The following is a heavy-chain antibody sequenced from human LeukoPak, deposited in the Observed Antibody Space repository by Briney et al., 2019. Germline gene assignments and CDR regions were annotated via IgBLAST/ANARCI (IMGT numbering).Heavy chain of an antibody. D-gene: IGHD6-13*01. Sequence: GGSLRLSCAASGFTFSSYGMHWVRQAPGKGLEWVAFIRYDGSNKYYADSVKGRFTISRGNSKNTLYLQMNSLRAEDTAVYYCVYSSSWYSHFDYWGQGTLVTVSS. CDR3: VYSSSWYSHFDY. CDR1: GFTFSSYG. CDR2: IRYDGSNK. J-gene: IGHJ4*02. V-gene: IGHV3-30*02.